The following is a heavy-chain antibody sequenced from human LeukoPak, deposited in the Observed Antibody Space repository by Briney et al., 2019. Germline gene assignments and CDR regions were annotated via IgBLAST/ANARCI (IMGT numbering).Heavy chain of an antibody. CDR1: GFTFSSYS. J-gene: IGHJ3*02. V-gene: IGHV3-21*04. Sequence: GGSLRLSCAASGFTFSSYSMTWVRQAPGKGLEWVSSISSSSSYIYYADSVKGRFTISRDNSKNTLYLQMNSLRAEDTAVYYCAKAISSSSWYGSAFDIWGQGTMVTVSS. CDR2: ISSSSSYI. CDR3: AKAISSSSWYGSAFDI. D-gene: IGHD6-13*01.